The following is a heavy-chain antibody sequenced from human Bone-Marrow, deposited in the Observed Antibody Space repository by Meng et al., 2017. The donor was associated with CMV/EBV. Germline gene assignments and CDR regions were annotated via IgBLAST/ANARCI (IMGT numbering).Heavy chain of an antibody. D-gene: IGHD6-13*01. CDR3: AKDGEEYSSSWPDY. J-gene: IGHJ4*02. CDR2: ISWDGGST. Sequence: ELQVVGAGGVGGSPVGFLRLSCAGSGFSFDDYPMHWVRQAPGKGLEWVSLISWDGGSTYYADSVKGRFNSSRDNSKNSLYLRMNSLRTEETALYYCAKDGEEYSSSWPDYWGQGTLVTVSS. V-gene: IGHV3-43*01. CDR1: GFSFDDYP.